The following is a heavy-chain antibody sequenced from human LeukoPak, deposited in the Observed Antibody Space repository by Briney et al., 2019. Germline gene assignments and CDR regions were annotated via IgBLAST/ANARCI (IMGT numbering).Heavy chain of an antibody. CDR1: GGSIRCSSCY. J-gene: IGHJ5*02. CDR2: VFYSGIT. D-gene: IGHD6-6*01. Sequence: SETLSLTCTVSGGSIRCSSCYWGWIRQPPGKGLEWIGSVFYSGITSGSSYYNPSLKSRVTISADTSKNHFSLNLRSLTAADTAVYYCARRGLGKSAPVDLWGQGTLVAVSS. V-gene: IGHV4-39*02. CDR3: ARRGLGKSAPVDL.